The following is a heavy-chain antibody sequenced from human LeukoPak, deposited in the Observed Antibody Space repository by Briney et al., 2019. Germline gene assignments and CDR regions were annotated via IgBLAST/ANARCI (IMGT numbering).Heavy chain of an antibody. D-gene: IGHD6-25*01. J-gene: IGHJ6*03. Sequence: SVKVSCKASGYTFTGYYMHWVRQAPGQGLEWMGGIIPIFGTANYAQKFQDRVTLTADESTSTAYMELISLKSEDTAVYYCARSGVSYYYYYMDVWGKGTTVTISS. CDR3: ARSGVSYYYYYMDV. CDR2: IIPIFGTA. V-gene: IGHV1-69*13. CDR1: GYTFTGYY.